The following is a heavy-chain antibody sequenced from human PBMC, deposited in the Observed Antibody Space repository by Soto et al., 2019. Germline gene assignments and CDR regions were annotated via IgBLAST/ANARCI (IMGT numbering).Heavy chain of an antibody. CDR2: ISYDGSNK. Sequence: GGSLRLSCAASGFTFSSYGMHWVRQAPGKGLEWVAVISYDGSNKYYADSVKGRFTISRDNSKNTLYLQMNSLRAEDTAVYYCAKGPFVVLTGNWFDPWGQGTLVTVSS. CDR1: GFTFSSYG. V-gene: IGHV3-30*18. J-gene: IGHJ5*02. CDR3: AKGPFVVLTGNWFDP. D-gene: IGHD2-15*01.